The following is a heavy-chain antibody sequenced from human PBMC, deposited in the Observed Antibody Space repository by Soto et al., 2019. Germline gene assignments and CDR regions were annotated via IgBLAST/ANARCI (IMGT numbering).Heavy chain of an antibody. CDR3: ARSVSTMYNWFDP. Sequence: PGESLKISCKGSGYSFTSYWIGWVRQMPGKGLEWMGIIYPGDSDTRYSPSFQGQVTISADKSISTAYLQWSSLKSSDTAMYYCARSVSTMYNWFDPWGQGTLVTVSS. CDR2: IYPGDSDT. D-gene: IGHD1-20*01. J-gene: IGHJ5*02. V-gene: IGHV5-51*01. CDR1: GYSFTSYW.